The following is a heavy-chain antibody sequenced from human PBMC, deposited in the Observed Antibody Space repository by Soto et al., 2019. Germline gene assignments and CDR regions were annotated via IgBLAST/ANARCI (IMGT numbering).Heavy chain of an antibody. D-gene: IGHD1-1*01. Sequence: QVQLVESGGGVVQPGRSLRLSCAASGFTFSSYGMHWVRQAPGKGLEWVAVIWYDGSNKYYADSVKGRFTISRDNSKNTLYRQINSLRAEDTAVYYCARDLGTGTSIWYFDYWGQGTLVTVSS. CDR3: ARDLGTGTSIWYFDY. V-gene: IGHV3-33*01. J-gene: IGHJ4*02. CDR1: GFTFSSYG. CDR2: IWYDGSNK.